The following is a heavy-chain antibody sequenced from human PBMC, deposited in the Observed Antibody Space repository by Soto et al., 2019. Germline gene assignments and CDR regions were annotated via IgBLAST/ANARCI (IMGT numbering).Heavy chain of an antibody. J-gene: IGHJ3*02. V-gene: IGHV3-33*01. CDR2: IWYDGSKK. CDR3: GRALAGVNDACDM. CDR1: GFSFGGFG. Sequence: QVQLVESGGGVVQPGKSLRLSCSASGFSFGGFGMHWVRQAPGKGLEWVALIWYDGSKKYYADSVKGRFTISRDNSRKTVYLEMTSLRGEDTAVYYCGRALAGVNDACDMWGQETNVTVSP. D-gene: IGHD6-13*01.